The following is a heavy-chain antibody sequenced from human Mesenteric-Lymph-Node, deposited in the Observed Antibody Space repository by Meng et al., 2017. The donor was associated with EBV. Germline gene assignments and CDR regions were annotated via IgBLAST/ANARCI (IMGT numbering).Heavy chain of an antibody. CDR2: IHQSGST. V-gene: IGHV4-4*01. D-gene: IGHD5-18*01. Sequence: QVSGPRQVKSLGTLSRPCAVSCGSMSRIPWWSWVRQPPGKGLEWIGEIHQSGSTNFNPSLRSRVTMSIDKSNNQFSLKLRSVTAADTAIYFCARGVQGYTYGLGTHYFDHWGQGALVTVSS. CDR3: ARGVQGYTYGLGTHYFDH. CDR1: CGSMSRIPW. J-gene: IGHJ4*02.